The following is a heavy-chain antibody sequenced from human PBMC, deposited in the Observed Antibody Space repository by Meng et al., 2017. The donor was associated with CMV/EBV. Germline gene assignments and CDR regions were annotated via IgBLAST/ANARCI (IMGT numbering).Heavy chain of an antibody. CDR1: GGTFSSYA. CDR3: AGRYCSSTSCYTHGYGAFDI. D-gene: IGHD2-2*02. CDR2: IIPILGIA. J-gene: IGHJ3*02. Sequence: SVNVSCKASGGTFSSYAISWVRQAPGQGLEWMGGIIPILGIANYAQKFQGRVTITADKSTSTDYMELSSLRSEDTAVYYCAGRYCSSTSCYTHGYGAFDIWGQGTMVTVSS. V-gene: IGHV1-69*10.